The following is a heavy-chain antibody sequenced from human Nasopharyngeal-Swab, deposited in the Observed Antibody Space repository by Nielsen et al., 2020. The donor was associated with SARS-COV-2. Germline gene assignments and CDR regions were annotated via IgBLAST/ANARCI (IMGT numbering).Heavy chain of an antibody. CDR2: IYSGGSST. CDR1: GFTFSSYG. CDR3: AKVASSSWYNYFDY. J-gene: IGHJ4*02. V-gene: IGHV3-23*03. Sequence: GESLKISCAASGFTFSSYGMHWVRQAPGKGLEWVSVIYSGGSSTYYADSVKGRFTISRDNSKNTLYLQMNSLRAEDTAVYYCAKVASSSWYNYFDYWGQGTLVTVSS. D-gene: IGHD6-13*01.